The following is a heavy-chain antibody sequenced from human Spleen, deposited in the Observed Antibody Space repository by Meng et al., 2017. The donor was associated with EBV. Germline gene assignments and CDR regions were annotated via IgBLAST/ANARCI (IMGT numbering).Heavy chain of an antibody. CDR1: GGSISSDNW. V-gene: IGHV4-4*02. D-gene: IGHD1-1*01. J-gene: IGHJ5*02. CDR2: IWHSGT. CDR3: ARGGKQQLVRRNWFDP. Sequence: VQRQQSGPGLVGPSGTLSLTRTVSGGSISSDNWWSWVRQPPGKGLEWIGEIWHSGTNYSPSLKIRVTISVDTSKNQFSLKLSSVTAADTAVYYCARGGKQQLVRRNWFDPWGQGTLVTVSS.